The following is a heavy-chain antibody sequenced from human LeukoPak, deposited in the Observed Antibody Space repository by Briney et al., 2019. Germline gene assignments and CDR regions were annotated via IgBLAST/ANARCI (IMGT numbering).Heavy chain of an antibody. CDR3: AREGYYGSGDYYHYYMDV. Sequence: PSETLSLTCTVSGGSISRYYWSWIRQPAGKGLEWIGRIYTSGSTNYNPSLNSRVTVSVDTSKNQFSLRLSSVTAADTAVYYCAREGYYGSGDYYHYYMDVWGKGTTDTVSS. V-gene: IGHV4-4*07. CDR1: GGSISRYY. CDR2: IYTSGST. D-gene: IGHD3-10*01. J-gene: IGHJ6*03.